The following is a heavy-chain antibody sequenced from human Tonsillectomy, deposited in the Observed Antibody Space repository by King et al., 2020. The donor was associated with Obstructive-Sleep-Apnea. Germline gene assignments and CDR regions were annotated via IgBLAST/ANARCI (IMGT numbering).Heavy chain of an antibody. CDR3: ARSDYFDTSGYLV. J-gene: IGHJ4*02. V-gene: IGHV4-30-4*01. Sequence: VQLQESGPGLVKPSQTLSLTCTVSGGSISSGDYYWSWIRQPPGKGLEWIGYIYYSGSPSYNPSLKSRLTISADTSKNQFSLKLSSVTAADTAVYYCARSDYFDTSGYLVWGQGTLVTVSS. D-gene: IGHD3-22*01. CDR1: GGSISSGDYY. CDR2: IYYSGSP.